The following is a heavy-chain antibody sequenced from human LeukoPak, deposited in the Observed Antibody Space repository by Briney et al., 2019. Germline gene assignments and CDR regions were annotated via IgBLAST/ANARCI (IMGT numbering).Heavy chain of an antibody. V-gene: IGHV1-69*13. CDR3: AREIPLLGYCSSTSCYSYYFDY. J-gene: IGHJ4*02. D-gene: IGHD2-2*01. CDR2: IIPIFGKA. CDR1: GGTFSSYA. Sequence: SVKVSCKASGGTFSSYAMNWVRQAPGQGLEWMGGIIPIFGKANYAQKFQGRVTITADESTSTAYMELSSLRSEDTAVYYCAREIPLLGYCSSTSCYSYYFDYWGQGTLVTVSS.